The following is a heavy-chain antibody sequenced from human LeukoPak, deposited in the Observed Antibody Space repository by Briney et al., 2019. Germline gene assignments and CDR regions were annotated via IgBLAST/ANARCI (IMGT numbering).Heavy chain of an antibody. CDR3: ASLGYCSSTSCYVGLPYYMDV. J-gene: IGHJ6*03. CDR1: GGSISSGDYY. D-gene: IGHD2-2*01. Sequence: SETLSLTCTVSGGSISSGDYYWSWIRQPPGKGLEWIGYIYYSGSTYYNPSLKSRVTISVDTSKNQFSLKLSSVTAADTAVYYCASLGYCSSTSCYVGLPYYMDVWGKGTTVTVSS. CDR2: IYYSGST. V-gene: IGHV4-30-4*08.